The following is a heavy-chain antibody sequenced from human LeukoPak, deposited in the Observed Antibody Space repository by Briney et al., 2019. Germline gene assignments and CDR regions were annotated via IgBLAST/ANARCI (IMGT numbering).Heavy chain of an antibody. Sequence: PSQTLSLTCTVSGGSISSGDYYWSWVRQPPGKGLEWIAYMYYSGSTYYNPSLKSRVTMSADTSKNQLSLKLSSVTAADTAVYYCARPYYYDSRIDPWGQGILVTVSS. V-gene: IGHV4-30-4*01. J-gene: IGHJ5*02. CDR3: ARPYYYDSRIDP. D-gene: IGHD3-22*01. CDR1: GGSISSGDYY. CDR2: MYYSGST.